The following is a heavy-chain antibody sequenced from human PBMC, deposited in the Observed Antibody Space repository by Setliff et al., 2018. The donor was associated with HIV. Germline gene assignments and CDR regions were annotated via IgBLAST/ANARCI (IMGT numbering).Heavy chain of an antibody. Sequence: SETLSLTCGVFGESFSGFYWNWIRQPPGKGLEWIGEVTPSGSRNYNPSLKSRVTISADTSKKQCSLKLTSVTAADTAVYVCARGFGAYYLFSGYMDVWGKGTTVTVS. D-gene: IGHD3-3*01. CDR1: GESFSGFY. CDR3: ARGFGAYYLFSGYMDV. J-gene: IGHJ6*03. V-gene: IGHV4-34*01. CDR2: VTPSGSR.